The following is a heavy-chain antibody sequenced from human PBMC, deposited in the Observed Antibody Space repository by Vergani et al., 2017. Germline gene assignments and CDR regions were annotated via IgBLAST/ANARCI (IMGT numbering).Heavy chain of an antibody. J-gene: IGHJ4*02. CDR2: IYSGGSST. V-gene: IGHV3-23*03. CDR1: GFTFSSYA. D-gene: IGHD2-2*01. Sequence: EVQLLESGGGLVQPGGSLRLSCAASGFTFSSYAMSWVRQAPGKGLEWVSVIYSGGSSTYYADSVKGRFTISRANSKNTLYLQMNSLRAEDTAVYYCAKDSLYCSSTSCYYYFDYWGQGTLVTVSS. CDR3: AKDSLYCSSTSCYYYFDY.